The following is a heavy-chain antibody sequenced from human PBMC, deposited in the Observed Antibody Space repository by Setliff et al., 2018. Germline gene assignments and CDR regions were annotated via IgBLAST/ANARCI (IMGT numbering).Heavy chain of an antibody. V-gene: IGHV1-2*02. CDR2: INPNRDDT. D-gene: IGHD1-26*01. CDR1: GYTFTDSF. Sequence: ASVKVSFKASGYTFTDSFIHWVRQAPGQGFEWLGWINPNRDDTKYAQKFQHRILMAKDTSLNTVYVELSSLRSDDTATYYCARDGSAFFYQNWGQGSLVTVSS. J-gene: IGHJ4*01. CDR3: ARDGSAFFYQN.